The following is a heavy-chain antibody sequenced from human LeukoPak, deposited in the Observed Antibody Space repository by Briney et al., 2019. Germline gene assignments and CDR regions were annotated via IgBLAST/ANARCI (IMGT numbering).Heavy chain of an antibody. J-gene: IGHJ3*02. Sequence: DSVKGRFTIFRDNSKNTLYLQLNSLRAEDTAVYYCARDPYGGAFDIWGQGTMVTVSS. D-gene: IGHD3-10*01. V-gene: IGHV3-30*07. CDR3: ARDPYGGAFDI.